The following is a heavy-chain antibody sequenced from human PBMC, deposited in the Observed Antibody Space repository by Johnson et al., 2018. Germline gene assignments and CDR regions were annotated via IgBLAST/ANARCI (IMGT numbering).Heavy chain of an antibody. J-gene: IGHJ6*02. Sequence: QVQLVQSGAEVKKPGASVKVSCKASGYTFTSYDINWVRQATGQGLEWMGWMNPNSGNTGYAQKFQGRVTMTRNTSISTAYMGLSSLRSEETAVYYCARAAMVRGVIIFYYYGMDVWGQGTTVTVSS. CDR3: ARAAMVRGVIIFYYYGMDV. CDR2: MNPNSGNT. CDR1: GYTFTSYD. D-gene: IGHD3-10*01. V-gene: IGHV1-8*01.